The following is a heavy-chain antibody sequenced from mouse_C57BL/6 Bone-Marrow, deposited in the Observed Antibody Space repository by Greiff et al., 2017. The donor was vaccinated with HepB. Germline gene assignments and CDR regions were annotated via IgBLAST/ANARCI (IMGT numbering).Heavy chain of an antibody. CDR3: ARAPYGKCLYYFDY. J-gene: IGHJ2*01. CDR1: GYTFTSYW. D-gene: IGHD2-1*01. V-gene: IGHV1-61*01. Sequence: VQLQQPGAELVRPGSSVKLSCKASGYTFTSYWMDWVKQRPGQGLEWIGNIYPSDSETHYNQKFKDKATLTVDKSSSTDYMQLSSLTSEDSAIYYCARAPYGKCLYYFDYGGQGTTLTVSS. CDR2: IYPSDSET.